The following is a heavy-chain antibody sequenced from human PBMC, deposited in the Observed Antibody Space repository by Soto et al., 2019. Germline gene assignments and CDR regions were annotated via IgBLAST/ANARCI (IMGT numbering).Heavy chain of an antibody. Sequence: GGSLRLSCAASGFTFSSYALSWVRQAPAEGLEWVSGISSSGESTYYADSVKGRFTLSRDNSKNTLYLQLNSLRAEDTAVYYCARVHLFYYDSRGPTYYFDYWGPGTLVTVSS. CDR1: GFTFSSYA. CDR3: ARVHLFYYDSRGPTYYFDY. CDR2: ISSSGEST. D-gene: IGHD3-22*01. J-gene: IGHJ4*02. V-gene: IGHV3-23*01.